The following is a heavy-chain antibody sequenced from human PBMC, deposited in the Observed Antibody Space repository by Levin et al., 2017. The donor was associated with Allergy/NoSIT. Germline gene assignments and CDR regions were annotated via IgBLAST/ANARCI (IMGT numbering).Heavy chain of an antibody. J-gene: IGHJ4*02. Sequence: SQTLSLTCTVSGGSIRSGGYYWSWIRQHPGKGLEWIGYIYYSGSTYYNPSLKSRVTISVDTSKNQFSLKLSSVTAADTAVYYCAREHDSSGYYFLDYWGQGTLVTVSS. CDR1: GGSIRSGGYY. CDR3: AREHDSSGYYFLDY. D-gene: IGHD3-22*01. V-gene: IGHV4-31*03. CDR2: IYYSGST.